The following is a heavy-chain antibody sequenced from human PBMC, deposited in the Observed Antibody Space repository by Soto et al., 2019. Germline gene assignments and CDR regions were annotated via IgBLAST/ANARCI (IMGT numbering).Heavy chain of an antibody. J-gene: IGHJ5*02. CDR3: ARRPGGAAPRFNWFDP. CDR1: GGSFSGYY. V-gene: IGHV4-34*01. D-gene: IGHD2-15*01. Sequence: QVQLQQWGAGLLKPSETLSLTCAVYGGSFSGYYWSWIRQPPGKGLEWIGEINHSGSTNYNPSLKSRVTISXXTXKXXVSLKLSSVTAADTAVYYCARRPGGAAPRFNWFDPWGQGTLVTVSS. CDR2: INHSGST.